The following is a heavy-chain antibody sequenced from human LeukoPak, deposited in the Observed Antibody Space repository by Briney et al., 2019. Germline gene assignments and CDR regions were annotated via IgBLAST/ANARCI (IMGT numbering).Heavy chain of an antibody. CDR2: IYSGGTT. CDR3: AKTGSRGGTFRPSYYYYYMDV. J-gene: IGHJ6*03. CDR1: KFNFA. V-gene: IGHV3-66*02. D-gene: IGHD3-9*01. Sequence: GGSLRLSCAASKFNFAMSWVRQAPGKGLEWVSLIYSGGTTYYADSVKGRFTISRDNSKNTLYLQMNSLRPEDTAVYYCAKTGSRGGTFRPSYYYYYMDVWGEGTTVTISS.